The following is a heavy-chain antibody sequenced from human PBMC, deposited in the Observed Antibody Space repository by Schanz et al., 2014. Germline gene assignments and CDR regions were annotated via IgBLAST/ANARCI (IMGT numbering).Heavy chain of an antibody. CDR2: IHSTGET. J-gene: IGHJ2*01. CDR3: ARVVRYSGYVRHWFFDL. CDR1: GFAFSSHD. D-gene: IGHD5-12*01. V-gene: IGHV3-13*01. Sequence: EVQLVESGGGLVQPGGSLRLSCVASGFAFSSHDMHWVRQVTGKGLQWVSAIHSTGETYYPDSVQGRFTISRENTKNSLYLQMTNLRAGDTASYYCARVVRYSGYVRHWFFDLWGRGTSVTVSS.